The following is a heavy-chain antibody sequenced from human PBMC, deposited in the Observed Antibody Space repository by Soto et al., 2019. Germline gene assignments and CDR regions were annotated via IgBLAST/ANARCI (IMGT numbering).Heavy chain of an antibody. CDR2: IIPIFGTA. J-gene: IGHJ4*02. CDR3: ARVERPGIAAAGFDY. CDR1: GGTFSSYA. Sequence: GASVKVSCKASGGTFSSYAISWVRQAPGQGLEWMGGIIPIFGTANYAQKFQGRVTITADESTSTAYMELSSLRSEDTAVYYCARVERPGIAAAGFDYWGQGTLVTVSS. D-gene: IGHD6-13*01. V-gene: IGHV1-69*13.